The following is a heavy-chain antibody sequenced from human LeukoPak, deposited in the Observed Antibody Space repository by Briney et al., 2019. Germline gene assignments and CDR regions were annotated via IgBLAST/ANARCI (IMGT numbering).Heavy chain of an antibody. CDR3: ARDQGSTSRGIDY. D-gene: IGHD2-2*01. CDR2: IYSDGNTT. V-gene: IGHV3-74*01. J-gene: IGHJ4*02. Sequence: GGSLRLSCAGSGFTFSNYWMHWVRQAPGKGLVWVSRIYSDGNTTNYADYVKGRFTISRDNAKNTLYLQMNSLRAEDTAVYYCARDQGSTSRGIDYWGQGTLVTVSS. CDR1: GFTFSNYW.